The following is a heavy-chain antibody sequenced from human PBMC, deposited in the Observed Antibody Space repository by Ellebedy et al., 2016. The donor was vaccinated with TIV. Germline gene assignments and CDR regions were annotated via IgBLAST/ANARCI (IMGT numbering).Heavy chain of an antibody. CDR1: GYTFTANY. CDR2: INPDSGVT. J-gene: IGHJ6*02. D-gene: IGHD1-1*01. CDR3: ARVRRGNSGMDV. V-gene: IGHV1-2*02. Sequence: ASVKVSCKASGYTFTANYVHWVRQAPGQGLEWMGWINPDSGVTNFPQKFQGRVTMTRDTSVNTTYMELSRLESADTAVYYCARVRRGNSGMDVWGQGTTVTVS.